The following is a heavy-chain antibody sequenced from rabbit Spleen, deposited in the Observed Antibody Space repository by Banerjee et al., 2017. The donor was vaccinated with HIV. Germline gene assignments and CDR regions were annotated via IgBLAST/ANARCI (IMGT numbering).Heavy chain of an antibody. J-gene: IGHJ4*01. D-gene: IGHD6-1*01. Sequence: QSLEESGGDLVKPGASLTLTCTASGFSFSAGYYMCWVRQAPGKGLEWIACIYTVSGSTKYASWVNGRFTISKTSSTTVTLQMTSLTAADTATYFCVRRGDGGVGYASDLWGPGTLVTVS. V-gene: IGHV1S40*01. CDR2: IYTVSGST. CDR3: VRRGDGGVGYASDL. CDR1: GFSFSAGYY.